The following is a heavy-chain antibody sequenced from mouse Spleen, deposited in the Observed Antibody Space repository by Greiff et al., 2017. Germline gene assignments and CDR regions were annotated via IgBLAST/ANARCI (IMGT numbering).Heavy chain of an antibody. CDR1: GYTFTDYN. D-gene: IGHD1-1*02. CDR2: INPNNGGT. V-gene: IGHV1-18*01. CDR3: ARSRGWAYAMDY. J-gene: IGHJ4*01. Sequence: VQLKESGPELVKPGASVKIPCKASGYTFTDYNMDWVKQSHGKSLEWIGDINPNNGGTIYNQKFKGKATLTVDKSSSTAYMELRSLTSEDTAVYYCARSRGWAYAMDYWGQGTSVTVSS.